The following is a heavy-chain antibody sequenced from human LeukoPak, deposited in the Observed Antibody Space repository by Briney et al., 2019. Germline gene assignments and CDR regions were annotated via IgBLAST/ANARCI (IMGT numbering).Heavy chain of an antibody. CDR1: GDSISSGDYY. V-gene: IGHV4-61*02. Sequence: PSETLSLTCTVSGDSISSGDYYWSWIRQPAGKGLEWIMRISSSGNTNYNPSLKSRVTISVDTTKNQFSLKLSSVPAADTAVYFCARGPYSYDSSGAFDIWGQGKMVTVSS. D-gene: IGHD3-22*01. J-gene: IGHJ3*02. CDR3: ARGPYSYDSSGAFDI. CDR2: ISSSGNT.